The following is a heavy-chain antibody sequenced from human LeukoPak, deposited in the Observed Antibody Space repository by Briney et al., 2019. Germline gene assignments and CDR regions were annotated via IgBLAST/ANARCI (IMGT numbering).Heavy chain of an antibody. V-gene: IGHV3-49*03. CDR3: TRGTAAAGMAIDY. J-gene: IGHJ4*02. CDR2: IRSKAYGGTT. D-gene: IGHD6-13*01. Sequence: GGSLRLSCTASGFTFGDYAMSWFRQAPGKGLEWVGFIRSKAYGGTTEYAASVKGRFTISRDDSKSIAYLQMNSLKPEDTAVYYCTRGTAAAGMAIDYWGQGTLVTVSS. CDR1: GFTFGDYA.